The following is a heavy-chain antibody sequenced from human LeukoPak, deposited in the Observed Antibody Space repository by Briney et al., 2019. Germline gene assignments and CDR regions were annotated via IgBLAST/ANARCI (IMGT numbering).Heavy chain of an antibody. CDR2: IYYSGST. D-gene: IGHD3-10*01. J-gene: IGHJ5*02. V-gene: IGHV4-39*07. CDR1: GASISISNYY. Sequence: PSETLSLTCSVSGASISISNYYWGWIRQPPGKGLEWIGSIYYSGSTYYNPSLKSRVTISVDTSKNQFSLKLSSVTAADTAVYYCARGVYYGSVERNWFDPWGQGTLVTVSS. CDR3: ARGVYYGSVERNWFDP.